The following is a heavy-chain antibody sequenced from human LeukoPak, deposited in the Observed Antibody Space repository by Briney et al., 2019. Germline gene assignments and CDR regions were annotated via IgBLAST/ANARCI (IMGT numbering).Heavy chain of an antibody. V-gene: IGHV1-8*01. CDR2: MNPNSGNT. D-gene: IGHD3-10*01. CDR1: GYTFTSYD. J-gene: IGHJ4*02. CDR3: ARGVLLWFGELMTAFGY. Sequence: ASVKVSCKASGYTFTSYDINWVRQATGQGLEWMGWMNPNSGNTGYAQKFQGRVTMTRNTSISTAYMELSSLRSEDTAVYYCARGVLLWFGELMTAFGYWGQGTLVTVSS.